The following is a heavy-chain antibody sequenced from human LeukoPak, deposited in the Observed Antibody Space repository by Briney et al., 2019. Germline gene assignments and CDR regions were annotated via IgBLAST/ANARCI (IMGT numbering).Heavy chain of an antibody. CDR3: ARPYYYDSSGYSFDS. D-gene: IGHD3-22*01. V-gene: IGHV1-8*02. CDR2: MNPNSGNA. Sequence: ASVKVSCKASGYTFTSHGISWVRQATGQGLEWMGWMNPNSGNAGFAQKFQGRVTMTRNTSISTAYMELSSLRSEDTAVYYCARPYYYDSSGYSFDSWGQGTLVTVSS. CDR1: GYTFTSHG. J-gene: IGHJ4*02.